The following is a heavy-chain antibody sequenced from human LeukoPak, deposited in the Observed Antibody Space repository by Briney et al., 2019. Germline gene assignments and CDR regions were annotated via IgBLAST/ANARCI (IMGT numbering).Heavy chain of an antibody. J-gene: IGHJ5*02. Sequence: ASVKVSCKASGYTFTSYAMHWVRQAPGQRLEWMGWINAGNGNTKYSQKFQGRVTMTRDTSISTAYMELSRLRSDDTAVYYCARGTFWEAYYDKGTADPWGQGTLVTVSS. V-gene: IGHV1-3*01. CDR3: ARGTFWEAYYDKGTADP. CDR1: GYTFTSYA. CDR2: INAGNGNT. D-gene: IGHD3-9*01.